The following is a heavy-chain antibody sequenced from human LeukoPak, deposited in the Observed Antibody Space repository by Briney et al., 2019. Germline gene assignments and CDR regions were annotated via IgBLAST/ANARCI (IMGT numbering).Heavy chain of an antibody. Sequence: GGSLRLSCAASGFTFSSYSMNWVRQAPGKGLEWVSYISSSSSTKYYADSVKGRFTISRDNAKHSLYLQMNSLRAEDTAVYYCARANTPYYDFWSGYRHDAFDIWGQGTMVTVSS. D-gene: IGHD3-3*01. J-gene: IGHJ3*02. CDR3: ARANTPYYDFWSGYRHDAFDI. CDR1: GFTFSSYS. CDR2: ISSSSSTK. V-gene: IGHV3-48*01.